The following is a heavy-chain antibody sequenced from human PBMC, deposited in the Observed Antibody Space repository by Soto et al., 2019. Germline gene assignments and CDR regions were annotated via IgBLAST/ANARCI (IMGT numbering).Heavy chain of an antibody. D-gene: IGHD1-26*01. CDR1: GGSISRSSYY. CDR2: IYFSGRT. V-gene: IGHV4-39*01. CDR3: ARLSSGSYRWFDP. J-gene: IGHJ5*02. Sequence: QLQLQVSGPGLVRPSETLSLTCTVSGGSISRSSYYWDWIRQPPGKGLEWIGSIYFSGRTDYSPSLRSRVTMSVDTSKNQVSLKLPSVPAADTAVYYCARLSSGSYRWFDPWGQGTRVTVSS.